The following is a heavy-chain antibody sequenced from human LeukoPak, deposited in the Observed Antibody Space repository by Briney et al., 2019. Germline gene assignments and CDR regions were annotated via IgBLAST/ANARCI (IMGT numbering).Heavy chain of an antibody. CDR3: ARQPTYEAYFDF. CDR2: IKHDGSEK. V-gene: IGHV3-7*01. CDR1: GFPFDRYW. J-gene: IGHJ4*02. D-gene: IGHD3-16*01. Sequence: GGSLRLTCVASGFPFDRYWMSWVRQAPGKGLEWVANIKHDGSEKNFVDSVKGRFTISRDNAENSLFLQMNSLRADDTAVYFFARQPTYEAYFDFWAQGTLVTASS.